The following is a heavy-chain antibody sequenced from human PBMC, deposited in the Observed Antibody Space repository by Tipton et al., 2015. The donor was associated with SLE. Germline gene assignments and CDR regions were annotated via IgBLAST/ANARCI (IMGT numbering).Heavy chain of an antibody. Sequence: AVSGFTFSNYNMNWVRQAPGKGLEWVSGISGSGGTTDYADSVKGRFTISRDNSKNTLFMEMNSLRGEDTAVYYCAKDRRGSTAWDYWGQGTLVTVSS. CDR3: AKDRRGSTAWDY. CDR1: GFTFSNYN. D-gene: IGHD2-2*01. CDR2: ISGSGGTT. V-gene: IGHV3-23*01. J-gene: IGHJ4*02.